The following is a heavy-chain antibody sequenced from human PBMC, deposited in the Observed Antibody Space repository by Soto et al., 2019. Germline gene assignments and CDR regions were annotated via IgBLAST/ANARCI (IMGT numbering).Heavy chain of an antibody. CDR1: GASVSSGGYS. CDR2: IYPSGTT. V-gene: IGHV4-30-2*01. D-gene: IGHD1-1*01. J-gene: IGHJ3*02. CDR3: ATDTRDFYKLVNPRAFDI. Sequence: SETLSLTCSVSGASVSSGGYSWSWIRQPPGKGLEWIGFIYPSGTTYYNPSLKSRVTIPLDRSQNQFSLKLTSVTAADTAIYSCATDTRDFYKLVNPRAFDICGKRTIVTVSS.